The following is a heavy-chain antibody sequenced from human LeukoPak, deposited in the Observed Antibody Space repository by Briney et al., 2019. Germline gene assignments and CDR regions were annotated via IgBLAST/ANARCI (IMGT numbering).Heavy chain of an antibody. CDR2: ISGSGGST. D-gene: IGHD2-15*01. Sequence: GASLRLSCAASGFTFSSYAMSWVRQVPGKGLEWVSAISGSGGSTYYADSVKGRFTISRDNSKNTLYLQMNSLRAEDTAVYYCAKDSRYCSGGSCNNWFDPWGQGTLVTVSS. CDR1: GFTFSSYA. V-gene: IGHV3-23*01. CDR3: AKDSRYCSGGSCNNWFDP. J-gene: IGHJ5*02.